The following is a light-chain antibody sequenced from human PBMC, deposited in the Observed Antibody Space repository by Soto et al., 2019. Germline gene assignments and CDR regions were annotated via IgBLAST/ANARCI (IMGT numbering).Light chain of an antibody. V-gene: IGKV3-15*01. CDR1: QSVSSN. CDR3: QQYNNWPPT. CDR2: GAS. Sequence: EILLTQSPATLSVSPGERATLSCRASQSVSSNLAWYQQKPGQAPRLLIYGASTRATGIPARFSGSGSGTEFTLTISRLQSEDFAVYYCQQYNNWPPTFGQGTRLEIK. J-gene: IGKJ5*01.